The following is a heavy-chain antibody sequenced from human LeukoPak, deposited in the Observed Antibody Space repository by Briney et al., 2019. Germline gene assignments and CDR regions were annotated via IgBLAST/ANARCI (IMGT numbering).Heavy chain of an antibody. Sequence: PSETLSLTCAVYGGSFSGYYWSWIRQPPGKGLEWIGEINHSGSTNYNPSLKSRVTISVDTSKNQFSLKLSSVTAADTAVYYCARGFWAFDIWGQGTMVTASS. J-gene: IGHJ3*02. CDR1: GGSFSGYY. CDR3: ARGFWAFDI. D-gene: IGHD3-3*01. CDR2: INHSGST. V-gene: IGHV4-34*01.